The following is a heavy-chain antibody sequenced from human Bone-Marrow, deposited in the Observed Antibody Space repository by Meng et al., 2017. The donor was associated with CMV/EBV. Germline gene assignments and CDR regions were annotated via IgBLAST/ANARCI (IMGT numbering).Heavy chain of an antibody. CDR1: GHTLTELS. D-gene: IGHD1-26*01. CDR3: ATGQPIVGATSGY. CDR2: FDPEDGET. V-gene: IGHV1-24*01. Sequence: QDQRVKSGERCNNPGAPVIVPCKVSGHTLTELSMHWVRQAPGKGLEWMGGFDPEDGETIYAQKFQGRVTMTEDTSTDTAYMELSSLRSEDTAVYYCATGQPIVGATSGYWGQGTLVTVSS. J-gene: IGHJ4*02.